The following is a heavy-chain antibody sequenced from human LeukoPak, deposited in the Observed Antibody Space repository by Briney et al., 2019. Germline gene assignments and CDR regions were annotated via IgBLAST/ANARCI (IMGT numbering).Heavy chain of an antibody. Sequence: GRSLRLSCAASGFTFSSYGMHWVRQAPGKGLGWVAVISYDGSNKYHADSVKGRFIISRENAKNSLYLQMNSLRAGDTAVYYCARGPPGYSSGWYGMAFDIWGQGTMVTVSS. V-gene: IGHV3-30*03. CDR3: ARGPPGYSSGWYGMAFDI. CDR2: ISYDGSNK. J-gene: IGHJ3*02. CDR1: GFTFSSYG. D-gene: IGHD6-19*01.